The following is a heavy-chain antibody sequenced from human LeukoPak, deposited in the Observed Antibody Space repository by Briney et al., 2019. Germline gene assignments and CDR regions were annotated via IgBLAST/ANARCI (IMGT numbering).Heavy chain of an antibody. Sequence: ASVKVSCKASGYTFTSYGISWVRQAPGQGLEWMGWMNPNSGNTGYAQKFQGRVTMTRNTSISTAYMELSSLRSEDTAVYYCALNYYDSSGFEFDYWGQGTLVTVSS. CDR2: MNPNSGNT. J-gene: IGHJ4*02. CDR3: ALNYYDSSGFEFDY. CDR1: GYTFTSYG. D-gene: IGHD3-22*01. V-gene: IGHV1-8*02.